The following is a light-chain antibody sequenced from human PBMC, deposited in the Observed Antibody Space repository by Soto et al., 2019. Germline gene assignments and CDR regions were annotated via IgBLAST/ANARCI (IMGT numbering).Light chain of an antibody. J-gene: IGKJ4*01. Sequence: EIVLTQSPGTLSLSPGERATLSCRASQSVSSSFLAWYQQKPGQAPRLLIYGASSRATGIPDRFSGSGHGTDFTLTISRLEPEAVAVYYCQQYGSSPLTFGGGTKVEIK. CDR1: QSVSSSF. V-gene: IGKV3-20*01. CDR2: GAS. CDR3: QQYGSSPLT.